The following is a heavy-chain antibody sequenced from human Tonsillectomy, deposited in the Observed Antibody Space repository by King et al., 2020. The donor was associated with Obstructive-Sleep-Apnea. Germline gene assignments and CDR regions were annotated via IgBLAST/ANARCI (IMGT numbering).Heavy chain of an antibody. Sequence: VQLVESGGGLVKPGGSLRLSCAASGFTFSTYSMNWVRQAPGKGLEWVSSISSSTTYIYYADSVKGRFTISRDNAKNSLYLQMNSLRAEDTAVYYCAGEEQLWLRGAFDYWGQGTLVTVSP. CDR1: GFTFSTYS. CDR2: ISSSTTYI. J-gene: IGHJ4*02. V-gene: IGHV3-21*01. CDR3: AGEEQLWLRGAFDY. D-gene: IGHD5-18*01.